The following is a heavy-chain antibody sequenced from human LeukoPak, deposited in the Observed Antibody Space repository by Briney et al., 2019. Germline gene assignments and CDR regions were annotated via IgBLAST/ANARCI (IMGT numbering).Heavy chain of an antibody. J-gene: IGHJ4*02. V-gene: IGHV4-34*01. D-gene: IGHD2-2*01. CDR1: GGSFSGYY. Sequence: PSETLSLTCAVYGGSFSGYYWSWIRQPPEKGLEWIGEINHSGSTNYNPSLKSRVTISVDTSKNQFSLKLSSVTAADTAVYYCARGGGYCSSTSCLYYFDYWGQGTLVTVSS. CDR2: INHSGST. CDR3: ARGGGYCSSTSCLYYFDY.